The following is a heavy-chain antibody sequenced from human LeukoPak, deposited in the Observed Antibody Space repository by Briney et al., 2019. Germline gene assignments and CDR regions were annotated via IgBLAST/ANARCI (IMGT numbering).Heavy chain of an antibody. Sequence: GESLKISCKGSGYSFTTYWIVWVRQMPGKGLEWMGVINPRDSDTRYSPSFQGQVTISVDKSISTAYLQWSSLEASDSAMYYCARHGRYLAMTGMVPTDYWGQGTRVTVSS. J-gene: IGHJ4*02. CDR3: ARHGRYLAMTGMVPTDY. D-gene: IGHD6-19*01. V-gene: IGHV5-51*01. CDR1: GYSFTTYW. CDR2: INPRDSDT.